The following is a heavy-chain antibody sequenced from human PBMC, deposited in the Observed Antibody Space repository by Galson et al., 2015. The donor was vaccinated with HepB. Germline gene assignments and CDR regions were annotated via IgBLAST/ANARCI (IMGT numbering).Heavy chain of an antibody. Sequence: SLRLSCAASGFTFSSYSMNWVRQAPGKGLEWVSSISSSSSYIYYADSVKGRFTISRDNAKNSLYLQMNSLRAEDTAVYYCATIRGVAAAGTWFDYWGQGTLATVSS. CDR1: GFTFSSYS. V-gene: IGHV3-21*01. J-gene: IGHJ4*02. D-gene: IGHD6-13*01. CDR3: ATIRGVAAAGTWFDY. CDR2: ISSSSSYI.